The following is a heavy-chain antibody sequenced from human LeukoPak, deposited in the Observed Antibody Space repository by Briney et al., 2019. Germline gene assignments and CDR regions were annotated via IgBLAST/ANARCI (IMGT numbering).Heavy chain of an antibody. CDR3: AKGKYGSGTYYFDY. J-gene: IGHJ4*02. CDR1: GFAFDDYA. Sequence: GGSLRLSCVASGFAFDDYAMHWVRQAPGKGLEWVSGISWNSGSIGYADSVKGRFTISRDNAKNSLYLQMNSLRAEDMALYYCAKGKYGSGTYYFDYWGQGTLVTVSS. CDR2: ISWNSGSI. V-gene: IGHV3-9*03. D-gene: IGHD3-10*01.